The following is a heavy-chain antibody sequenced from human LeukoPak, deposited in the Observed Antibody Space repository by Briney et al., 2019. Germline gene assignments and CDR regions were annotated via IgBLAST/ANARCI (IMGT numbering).Heavy chain of an antibody. V-gene: IGHV1-3*01. CDR1: GYTFTSYA. Sequence: ASVKVSCKASGYTFTSYAMHWVRQAPGQRLEWMGWINAGNGNTKYSQKFQGRVTITRDTSASTAYMELSSLRSEDTAVYYCARDYDFWSGYYSSFDYWGQETLVTVSS. J-gene: IGHJ4*02. CDR2: INAGNGNT. CDR3: ARDYDFWSGYYSSFDY. D-gene: IGHD3-3*01.